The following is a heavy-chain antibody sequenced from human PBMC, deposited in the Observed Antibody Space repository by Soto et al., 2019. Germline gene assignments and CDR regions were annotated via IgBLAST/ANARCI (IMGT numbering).Heavy chain of an antibody. J-gene: IGHJ3*02. CDR2: INPSNGST. V-gene: IGHV1-2*02. CDR1: GYTFTSYA. D-gene: IGHD3-22*01. CDR3: ARSYYDSSGFSNDAFDI. Sequence: GASVKVSCKASGYTFTSYAMHWVRQAPGQRLEWMGWINPSNGSTNYAQKFQGRVTMTRDTSTSTAYMELGRLRSDDTAVYYCARSYYDSSGFSNDAFDIWGQGTMVTVSS.